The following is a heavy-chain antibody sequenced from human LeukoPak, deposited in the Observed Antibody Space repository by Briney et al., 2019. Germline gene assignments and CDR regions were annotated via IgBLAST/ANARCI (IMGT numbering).Heavy chain of an antibody. Sequence: GGSLRLSCAASGFTFSSYAMHWVRQAPGKGLEWVAVISYDGSNKYYADSVKGRFTISRDNSKNTLYLQMNSLRAEDTAVYYCARDARTWFASYYFDYWGQGTLVTVSS. CDR1: GFTFSSYA. CDR2: ISYDGSNK. D-gene: IGHD3-10*01. V-gene: IGHV3-30-3*01. CDR3: ARDARTWFASYYFDY. J-gene: IGHJ4*02.